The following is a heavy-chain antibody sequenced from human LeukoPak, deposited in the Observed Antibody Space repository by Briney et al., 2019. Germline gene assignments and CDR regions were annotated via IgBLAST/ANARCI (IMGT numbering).Heavy chain of an antibody. CDR2: IYHSGST. CDR3: ARAQTGLYYGMDV. J-gene: IGHJ6*02. D-gene: IGHD3-9*01. Sequence: SQTLSLTCAVSGGSISSGGYSWSWIRQPPGKGLEWIGYIYHSGSTYYNPSPKSRVTISVDRSKNQFSLKLSSVTAADTAVYYCARAQTGLYYGMDVWGQGTTVTVSS. V-gene: IGHV4-30-2*01. CDR1: GGSISSGGYS.